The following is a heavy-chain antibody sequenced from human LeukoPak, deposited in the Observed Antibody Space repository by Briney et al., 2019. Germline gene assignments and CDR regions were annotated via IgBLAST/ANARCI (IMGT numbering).Heavy chain of an antibody. J-gene: IGHJ4*02. CDR1: GFTFNTYS. CDR2: ISSSSSYI. V-gene: IGHV3-21*01. CDR3: ARSPAGFDWSGVGLDY. D-gene: IGHD3-9*01. Sequence: PGGSLRLSCAASGFTFNTYSMNWVRQAPGKGLEWVSSISSSSSYIYYADSVKGRFTISRDNAKNLLWLQMNSLRAEDTAVYYCARSPAGFDWSGVGLDYWGQGTLVTVSS.